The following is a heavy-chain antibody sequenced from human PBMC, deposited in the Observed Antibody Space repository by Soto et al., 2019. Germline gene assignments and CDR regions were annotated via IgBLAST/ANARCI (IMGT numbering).Heavy chain of an antibody. Sequence: GGALRLSCAASGFTFSTYAMSWVRQAPGKGLDWISAIINTGVRTYYADSVKGRFTISRDNSKNTVYLQMNSLRAEDTAVYYCVKEHGDSFSDYWGQGTLVTVSS. CDR1: GFTFSTYA. CDR2: IINTGVRT. V-gene: IGHV3-23*01. CDR3: VKEHGDSFSDY. D-gene: IGHD2-21*01. J-gene: IGHJ4*02.